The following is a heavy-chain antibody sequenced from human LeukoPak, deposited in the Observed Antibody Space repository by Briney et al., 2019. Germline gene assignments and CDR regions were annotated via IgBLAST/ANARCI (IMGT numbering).Heavy chain of an antibody. J-gene: IGHJ4*02. Sequence: GGSLRLSCAASGFAFSSYWMHWVRQAPGKGLVWVSRINSDGSSTTYADSVKGRFTISRDNAKNALYLQMNSLRAEDTAVYYCAPTRGSSSWPFDYWGQGTLVTVSS. D-gene: IGHD6-13*01. CDR1: GFAFSSYW. CDR3: APTRGSSSWPFDY. V-gene: IGHV3-74*01. CDR2: INSDGSST.